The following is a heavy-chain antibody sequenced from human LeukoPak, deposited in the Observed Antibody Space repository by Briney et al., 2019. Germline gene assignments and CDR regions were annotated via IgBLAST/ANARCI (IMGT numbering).Heavy chain of an antibody. Sequence: GGSLRLSCAASGFSFSTYGMNWVRQAPGKGLEWVSYISSSGSTIYYADSVKGRFTISRDNAKNSLYLQMNSLRAEDTAVYYCAELGITMIGGVWGKGTTVTISS. CDR1: GFSFSTYG. V-gene: IGHV3-48*04. D-gene: IGHD3-10*02. CDR3: AELGITMIGGV. CDR2: ISSSGSTI. J-gene: IGHJ6*04.